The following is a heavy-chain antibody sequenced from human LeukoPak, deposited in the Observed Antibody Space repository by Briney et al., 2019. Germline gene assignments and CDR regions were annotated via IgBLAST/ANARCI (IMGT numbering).Heavy chain of an antibody. Sequence: ASVKVSCKASGGTFSSYAISWVRQAPGQGLEWMGGIIPIFGTANYAQKFQGRVTITADESTSTAYMELSSLRSEDTAVYYCARAGPARVGYCSSTSCHTYNWFDPWGQGTLVTVSS. D-gene: IGHD2-2*01. CDR3: ARAGPARVGYCSSTSCHTYNWFDP. CDR1: GGTFSSYA. V-gene: IGHV1-69*13. J-gene: IGHJ5*02. CDR2: IIPIFGTA.